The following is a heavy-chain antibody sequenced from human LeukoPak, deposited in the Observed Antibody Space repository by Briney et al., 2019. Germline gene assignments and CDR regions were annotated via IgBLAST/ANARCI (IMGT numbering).Heavy chain of an antibody. J-gene: IGHJ6*02. V-gene: IGHV4-34*01. CDR3: ARHHYYYDFWSGYYSRGGANYYYGMDV. Sequence: SETLSLTCAVYGGSFSGYYWSWIRQPPGKGLEWIGEINHSGSTNYNPSLKSRVTISVDTSKNQFSLRLSSVTAADTAVYYCARHHYYYDFWSGYYSRGGANYYYGMDVWGQGTTVTVSS. CDR2: INHSGST. D-gene: IGHD3-3*01. CDR1: GGSFSGYY.